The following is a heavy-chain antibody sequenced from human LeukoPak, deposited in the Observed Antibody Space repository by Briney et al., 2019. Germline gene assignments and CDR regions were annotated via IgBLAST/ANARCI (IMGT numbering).Heavy chain of an antibody. V-gene: IGHV3-23*01. CDR3: AKESEGASPAY. J-gene: IGHJ4*02. CDR1: GFTFSGYG. D-gene: IGHD3-16*01. Sequence: GSLRLSCVVSGFTFSGYGLSWVRQTPGKGLEWVSATSYSGDGAYYVDSVRGRFTASRDSSTNTYYLQMDSLRAEDTAVYYCAKESEGASPAYWGRGTLVTVSS. CDR2: TSYSGDGA.